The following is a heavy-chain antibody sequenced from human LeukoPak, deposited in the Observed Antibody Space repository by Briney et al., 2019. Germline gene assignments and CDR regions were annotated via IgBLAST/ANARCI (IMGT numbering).Heavy chain of an antibody. CDR3: ARSSDSSGYFDAFDI. V-gene: IGHV1-69*01. D-gene: IGHD3-22*01. CDR1: GGTFSSYA. J-gene: IGHJ3*02. Sequence: SVKVSCKASGGTFSSYAISWVRQAPGQGLEWMGGIIPIFGTANYAQKFQGRVTITADESTSTAYMELSSLRSEDTAVYYCARSSDSSGYFDAFDIWGQGTMVTVSS. CDR2: IIPIFGTA.